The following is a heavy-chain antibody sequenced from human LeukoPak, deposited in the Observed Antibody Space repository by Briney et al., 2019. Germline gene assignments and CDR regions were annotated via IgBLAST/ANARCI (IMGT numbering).Heavy chain of an antibody. CDR2: ISGSGGSP. CDR3: AKEGTWFGVTGLDC. J-gene: IGHJ4*02. CDR1: GFTFSDYV. Sequence: PGGSLRLSCAASGFTFSDYVMTWVRQAPGKGLEWVAGISGSGGSPWYADSVKGRFAISRDKSKNTLYLQMNSLRVDDTAVYYCAKEGTWFGVTGLDCRGQGTLVTVSS. D-gene: IGHD3-10*01. V-gene: IGHV3-23*01.